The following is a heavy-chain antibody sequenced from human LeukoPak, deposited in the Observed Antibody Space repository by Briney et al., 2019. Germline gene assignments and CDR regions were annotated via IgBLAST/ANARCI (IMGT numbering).Heavy chain of an antibody. CDR1: GFTVSSNY. CDR2: IYSGGST. V-gene: IGHV3-53*01. J-gene: IGHJ4*02. D-gene: IGHD5-24*01. Sequence: GGSLRLSCAASGFTVSSNYMSWVRQAPGKGLERVSVIYSGGSTYYADSVKGRFTISRDNSKNTLYLQMNSLRAEDTAVYYCARDRPYKGFDYWGQGTLVTVSS. CDR3: ARDRPYKGFDY.